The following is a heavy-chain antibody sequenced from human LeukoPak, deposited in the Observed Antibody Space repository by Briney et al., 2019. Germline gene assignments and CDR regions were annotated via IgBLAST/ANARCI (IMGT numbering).Heavy chain of an antibody. CDR1: GYSFTNYW. J-gene: IGHJ1*01. Sequence: GESLKISCKGSGYSFTNYWIGWVRQMPGKGLEWMGIIYPGDSDTRYSPYFQGQVTISADKSISTTYLPWSSLKASDTATYYCERRGIAVAGTPAEYFQHWGQGTLVTVSS. CDR2: IYPGDSDT. V-gene: IGHV5-51*01. D-gene: IGHD6-19*01. CDR3: ERRGIAVAGTPAEYFQH.